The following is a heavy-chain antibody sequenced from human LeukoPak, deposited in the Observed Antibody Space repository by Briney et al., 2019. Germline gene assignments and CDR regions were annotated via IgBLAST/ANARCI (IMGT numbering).Heavy chain of an antibody. CDR1: GFTFSDYY. CDR2: ISSSGSTI. Sequence: GGSLRLSCAASGFTFSDYYMSWIRQAPGKGLGWVSYISSSGSTIYYADSVKGRFTISRDNAKNSPYLQMNSLRAEDTAVYYCARLELFSSSWYDYWGQGTLVTVSS. V-gene: IGHV3-11*01. D-gene: IGHD6-13*01. CDR3: ARLELFSSSWYDY. J-gene: IGHJ4*02.